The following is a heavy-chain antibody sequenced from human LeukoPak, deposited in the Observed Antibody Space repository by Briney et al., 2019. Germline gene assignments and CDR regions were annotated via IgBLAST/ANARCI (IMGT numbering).Heavy chain of an antibody. V-gene: IGHV1-2*06. J-gene: IGHJ4*02. CDR3: ARGAYYYDGSGYPPTS. CDR1: GYTFTGYY. D-gene: IGHD3-22*01. CDR2: INPNSGGT. Sequence: ASVKVSCKASGYTFTGYYMHWVRQAPGQGLEWMGRINPNSGGTNYAQKFQGRVTMTRDTSISTAYMELSRLRSDDTAVYYCARGAYYYDGSGYPPTSWGQGTLVTVSS.